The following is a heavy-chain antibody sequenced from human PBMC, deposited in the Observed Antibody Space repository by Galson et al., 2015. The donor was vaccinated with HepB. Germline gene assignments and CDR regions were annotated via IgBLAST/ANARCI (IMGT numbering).Heavy chain of an antibody. CDR1: GFTFSSYS. CDR2: ISSSSSYI. Sequence: SLRLSCAASGFTFSSYSMNWVRQAPGKGLEWVSSISSSSSYIYYADSVKGRFTISRDNAKNSLYLQMNSLRAEDTAVYYCARDRGITGTTRDVPYWGQGTLVTVSS. D-gene: IGHD1-7*01. CDR3: ARDRGITGTTRDVPY. J-gene: IGHJ4*02. V-gene: IGHV3-21*01.